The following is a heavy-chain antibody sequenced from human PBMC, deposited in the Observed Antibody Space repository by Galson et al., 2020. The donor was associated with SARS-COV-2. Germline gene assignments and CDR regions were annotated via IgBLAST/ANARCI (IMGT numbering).Heavy chain of an antibody. V-gene: IGHV3-72*01. Sequence: GESLKISCAASGFTFSDHYMDWVRQAPGKGLEWVARSRNKAKSYTTEYAASVKGRFSISRDDSKNSLYLQMNSLKTEDMAVYYCVRGSNSIKNPSYFYGLDLWGQGTTVTVSS. CDR2: SRNKAKSYTT. CDR3: VRGSNSIKNPSYFYGLDL. CDR1: GFTFSDHY. J-gene: IGHJ6*02.